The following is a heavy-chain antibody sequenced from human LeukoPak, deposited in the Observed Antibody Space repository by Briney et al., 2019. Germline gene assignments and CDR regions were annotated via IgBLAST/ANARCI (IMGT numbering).Heavy chain of an antibody. CDR2: ISGSGGST. Sequence: GGSLRLSCAASGFTFSSYAMSWVRQAPGKGLEWVSAISGSGGSTYYADSVKGRFTISRDNSKNTLYLQMNSLRAEDTAVYYSTSVGGAAAGPVDWGQGTLVTVSS. CDR1: GFTFSSYA. V-gene: IGHV3-23*01. CDR3: TSVGGAAAGPVD. D-gene: IGHD6-13*01. J-gene: IGHJ4*02.